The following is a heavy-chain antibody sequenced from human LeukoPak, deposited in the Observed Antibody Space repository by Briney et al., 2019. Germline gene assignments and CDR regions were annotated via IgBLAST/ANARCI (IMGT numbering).Heavy chain of an antibody. CDR3: ARDIGSGSYYIGGIDY. CDR1: GFTLSYYG. V-gene: IGHV3-30*03. Sequence: GSLRLSCAASGFTLSYYGMHWVRQAPGKGLEWVAVISNDGSNKYYADSVKGRFTISRDNSKNTLYLQMNSLRAEDTAVYYCARDIGSGSYYIGGIDYWGQGTLVTVSS. CDR2: ISNDGSNK. D-gene: IGHD3-10*01. J-gene: IGHJ4*02.